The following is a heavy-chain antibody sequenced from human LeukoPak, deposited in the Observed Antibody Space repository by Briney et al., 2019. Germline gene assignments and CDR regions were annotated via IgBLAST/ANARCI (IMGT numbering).Heavy chain of an antibody. Sequence: PSETLSLTCTVSGGSISSYYWSWIRQPPGKGLEWIGYIYYSGSTNYNPALKSRVTISVDKSKNQFSLKLRSVTAADTAVYYCGKLRSQYGMDVWGQGTTVTVSS. CDR1: GGSISSYY. CDR3: GKLRSQYGMDV. V-gene: IGHV4-59*12. CDR2: IYYSGST. D-gene: IGHD5-18*01. J-gene: IGHJ6*02.